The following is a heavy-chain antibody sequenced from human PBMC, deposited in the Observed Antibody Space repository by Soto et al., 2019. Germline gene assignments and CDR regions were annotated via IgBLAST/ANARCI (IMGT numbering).Heavy chain of an antibody. J-gene: IGHJ4*02. CDR1: GFNFSSYG. V-gene: IGHV3-33*01. Sequence: QVQLVESGGGVVQPGRSLRLSCVVSGFNFSSYGMHWVRQAPGKGLEWVAVIWLDGDKKYYSDFVKGRFTISRDNSKNTLYLQMNSLRAEDTAVYYCASGCSSTKCRFDYWGQGTLVTVSS. CDR3: ASGCSSTKCRFDY. D-gene: IGHD2-2*01. CDR2: IWLDGDKK.